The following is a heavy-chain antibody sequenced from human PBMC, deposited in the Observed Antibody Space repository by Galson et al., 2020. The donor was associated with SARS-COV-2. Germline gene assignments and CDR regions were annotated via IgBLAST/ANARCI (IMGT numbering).Heavy chain of an antibody. CDR2: IYHSGST. J-gene: IGHJ5*02. D-gene: IGHD3-3*01. CDR1: GYYISSGYY. CDR3: ARDCEYYEFWSGYCSESPFDP. V-gene: IGHV4-38-2*02. Sequence: SETLSLTCTVSGYYISSGYYWGWIRQPPGKGLEWIGSIYHSGSTYYNPSLKSRVTISVDTSKNQFSLKLSSVTAADTAVYYCARDCEYYEFWSGYCSESPFDPWGQGTLVTVSS.